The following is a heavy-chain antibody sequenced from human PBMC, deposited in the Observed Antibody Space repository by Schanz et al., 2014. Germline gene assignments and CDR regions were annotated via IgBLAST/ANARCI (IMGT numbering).Heavy chain of an antibody. Sequence: VQSVHSGTEVPKLGASVKVSCQTSGYTFTAYGINWVRQAPGQGLEWMGWISTSNGNTNYIQKLQGRVTMTTDPSTSTAYMDLRSLRSDDTAVYYCARDQSPYTNSSDVRYFDCWGQGSLVTVSS. CDR2: ISTSNGNT. CDR1: GYTFTAYG. D-gene: IGHD6-6*01. CDR3: ARDQSPYTNSSDVRYFDC. J-gene: IGHJ4*02. V-gene: IGHV1-18*01.